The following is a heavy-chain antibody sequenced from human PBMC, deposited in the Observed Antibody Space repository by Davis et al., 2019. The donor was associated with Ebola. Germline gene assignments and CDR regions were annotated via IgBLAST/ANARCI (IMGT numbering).Heavy chain of an antibody. V-gene: IGHV3-30-3*01. CDR1: GFTFSSYA. Sequence: GESLKISCAASGFTFSSYAMHWVRQAPGKGLEWVAVISYDGSNKYYADSVKGRFTISRDNSKNTLYLQMNSLRAEDTAVYYCARDSGWYFDYWGQGTLVTVSS. CDR3: ARDSGWYFDY. CDR2: ISYDGSNK. D-gene: IGHD6-19*01. J-gene: IGHJ4*02.